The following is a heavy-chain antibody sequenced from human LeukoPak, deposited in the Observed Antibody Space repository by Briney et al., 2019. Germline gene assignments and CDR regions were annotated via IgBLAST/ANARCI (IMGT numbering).Heavy chain of an antibody. V-gene: IGHV1-69*13. CDR2: IIPIFGTA. D-gene: IGHD3-22*01. CDR1: GGTFSSYA. CDR3: ARDRLEDYYDGSGYPPFDY. J-gene: IGHJ4*02. Sequence: SVKVSCKASGGTFSSYAISWVRQAPGQGLEWMGGIIPIFGTANYAQKFQGRVTITADESTSTAYMELSSLRSEDTAVYYCARDRLEDYYDGSGYPPFDYWGQGTLVTVSS.